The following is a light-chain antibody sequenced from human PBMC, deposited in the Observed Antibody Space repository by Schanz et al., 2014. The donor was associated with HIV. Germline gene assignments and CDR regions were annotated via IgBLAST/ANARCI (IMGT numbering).Light chain of an antibody. CDR3: SSYAGSNNLV. CDR2: DVY. J-gene: IGLJ3*02. V-gene: IGLV2-8*01. CDR1: NADVGGYDY. Sequence: QSALTQPASVSGSPGQSVSISCSGSNADVGGYDYVAWYQQYAGKAPRLLIYDVYIRPSGVPDRFSGSKSGNTASLTVSGLQAEDEADYYCSSYAGSNNLVFGGGTKLTVL.